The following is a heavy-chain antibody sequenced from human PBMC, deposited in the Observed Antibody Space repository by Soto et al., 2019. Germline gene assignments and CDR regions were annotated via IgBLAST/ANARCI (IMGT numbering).Heavy chain of an antibody. CDR2: ISGHGDST. CDR1: GFTFSSYA. Sequence: EVQLLESGGGLVQPGGSLRLSCAASGFTFSSYAMTWVRQAPGKGLEWVSVISGHGDSTYYAASVKGRFTISRDNSKNTLYLQMNSRRAEDTAVYYCAKYYDNSGYYFGYFDYWGQGTLVTVSS. V-gene: IGHV3-23*01. J-gene: IGHJ4*02. CDR3: AKYYDNSGYYFGYFDY. D-gene: IGHD3-22*01.